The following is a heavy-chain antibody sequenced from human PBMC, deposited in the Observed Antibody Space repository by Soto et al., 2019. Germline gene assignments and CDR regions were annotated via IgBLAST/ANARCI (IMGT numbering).Heavy chain of an antibody. CDR3: ARGRGDSSGYYPRRAGMDV. CDR2: IIPIFGTA. D-gene: IGHD3-22*01. Sequence: ASVKVSCKASGGTFSSYAISWVRQAPGQGLEWMGGIIPIFGTANYAQKFQGRVTITADESTSTAYMELSSLRSEDTAVYYCARGRGDSSGYYPRRAGMDVWGQGTTVTVSS. CDR1: GGTFSSYA. V-gene: IGHV1-69*13. J-gene: IGHJ6*02.